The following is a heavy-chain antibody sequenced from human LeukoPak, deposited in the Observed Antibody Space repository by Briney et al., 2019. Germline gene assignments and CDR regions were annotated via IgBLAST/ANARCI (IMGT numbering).Heavy chain of an antibody. V-gene: IGHV4-38-2*01. CDR2: IYHSGRT. Sequence: PSETLSLTCAVSGYSISSDYYWGWIRQPPGKGLERIGSIYHSGRTFYNPSLTSRVTISVDTSKNQFSLKLSSVTAADTAVYYCARFVGAATTSHIDYWGQGTLVTVSS. D-gene: IGHD1-26*01. J-gene: IGHJ4*02. CDR1: GYSISSDYY. CDR3: ARFVGAATTSHIDY.